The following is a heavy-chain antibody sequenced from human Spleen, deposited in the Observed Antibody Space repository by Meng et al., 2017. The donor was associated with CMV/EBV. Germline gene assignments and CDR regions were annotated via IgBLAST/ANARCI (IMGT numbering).Heavy chain of an antibody. V-gene: IGHV4-30-4*08. Sequence: SGASINSRDVFWSWVRQPPGKGLEWIGYIYYGGATYYTPSLRSRVTMSVDTSKNQFFLRLSSVTAADTAVYYCARYSSSSGHNWLDPWGQGTLVTVSS. CDR2: IYYGGAT. CDR1: GASINSRDVF. D-gene: IGHD6-6*01. J-gene: IGHJ5*02. CDR3: ARYSSSSGHNWLDP.